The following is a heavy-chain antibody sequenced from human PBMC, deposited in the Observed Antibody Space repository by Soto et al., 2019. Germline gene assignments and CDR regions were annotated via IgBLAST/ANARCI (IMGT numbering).Heavy chain of an antibody. CDR3: VPLTLGATYYIDY. D-gene: IGHD2-21*02. CDR2: ISGSGGST. Sequence: PGGSLRLSCAASGFTFSSYAMNWVRQAPGKGLEWVSAISGSGGSTYYADSVKGRFTISRDNSKNTLYLQMNSLRAEDTAVYYCVPLTLGATYYIDYWGQGTLVTVSS. V-gene: IGHV3-23*01. J-gene: IGHJ4*02. CDR1: GFTFSSYA.